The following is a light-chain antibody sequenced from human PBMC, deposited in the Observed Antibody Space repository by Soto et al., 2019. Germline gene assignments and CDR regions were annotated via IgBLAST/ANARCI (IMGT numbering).Light chain of an antibody. J-gene: IGLJ1*01. CDR1: SSDIGAFNY. Sequence: QSALTQPASVSGSPGQSITISCTGSSSDIGAFNYVAWYQQHPGKAPKLIIHGVTNRPSGVSNRFSGSKSGNTASLTISGLQPEDEADYYCSSYTTSSTVVFGTGTKLTVL. V-gene: IGLV2-14*01. CDR3: SSYTTSSTVV. CDR2: GVT.